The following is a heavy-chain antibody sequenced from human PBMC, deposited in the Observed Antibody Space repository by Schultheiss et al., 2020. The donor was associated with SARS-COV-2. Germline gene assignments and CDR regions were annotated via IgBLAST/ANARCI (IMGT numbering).Heavy chain of an antibody. CDR1: GYTFTSYD. D-gene: IGHD6-13*01. J-gene: IGHJ6*02. Sequence: ASVKVSCKASGYTFTSYDINWVRQATGQGLEWMGWMNPNSGNTGYAQKFQGRVTMTRNTSISTAYMELSSLRSEDTAVYYCARDLRVAAASQTYYYYGMDVWGQGTTVTVSS. V-gene: IGHV1-8*01. CDR2: MNPNSGNT. CDR3: ARDLRVAAASQTYYYYGMDV.